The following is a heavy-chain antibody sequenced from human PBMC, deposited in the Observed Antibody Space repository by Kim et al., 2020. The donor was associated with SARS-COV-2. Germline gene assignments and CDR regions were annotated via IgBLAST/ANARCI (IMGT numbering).Heavy chain of an antibody. CDR2: INAGNGNT. Sequence: ASVKVSCKASGYTFTSYAMHWVRQAPGQRLEWMGWINAGNGNTKYSQKFQGRVTITRDTSASTAYMELSSLRSEDTAVYYCARAPHMVRGPLGTNRPFDLWGRGTLVTVSS. V-gene: IGHV1-3*01. D-gene: IGHD3-10*01. CDR3: ARAPHMVRGPLGTNRPFDL. J-gene: IGHJ2*01. CDR1: GYTFTSYA.